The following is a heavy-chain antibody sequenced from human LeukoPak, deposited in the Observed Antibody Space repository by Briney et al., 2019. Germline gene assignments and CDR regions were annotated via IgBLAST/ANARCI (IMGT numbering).Heavy chain of an antibody. Sequence: GGSLRLSCAASGFTFDDYAMHWVRQAPGKGLEWVSGISWNSGSIGYADSVKGRFTISRDNAKNSLYLQMNSLRAEDTALYYCAKDIRHDYGDYGGFDYWGQGTLVTVSS. CDR2: ISWNSGSI. CDR3: AKDIRHDYGDYGGFDY. J-gene: IGHJ4*02. D-gene: IGHD4-17*01. CDR1: GFTFDDYA. V-gene: IGHV3-9*01.